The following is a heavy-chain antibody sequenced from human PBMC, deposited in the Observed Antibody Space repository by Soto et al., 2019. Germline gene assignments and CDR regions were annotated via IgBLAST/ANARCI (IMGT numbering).Heavy chain of an antibody. Sequence: ASGPTLVNPTQTLTLTCTCSGFSLSTRETRMSWLRQPPGKALEWLARIDWDDDKFYSPSLKTRLTVSKDASKNQVVLTMTNMDPMDTATYFCARGGHHDSYAFDIWGQGTRVTVSS. J-gene: IGHJ3*02. D-gene: IGHD3-22*01. V-gene: IGHV2-70*04. CDR3: ARGGHHDSYAFDI. CDR2: IDWDDDK. CDR1: GFSLSTRETR.